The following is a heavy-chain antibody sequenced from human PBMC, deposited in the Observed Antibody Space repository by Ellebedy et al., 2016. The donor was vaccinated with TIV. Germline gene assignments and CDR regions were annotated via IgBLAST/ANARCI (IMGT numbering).Heavy chain of an antibody. V-gene: IGHV1-2*02. CDR3: ARVRRGSSGMDV. J-gene: IGHJ6*02. CDR2: INPDSGGT. CDR1: GYTFTANY. D-gene: IGHD6-13*01. Sequence: ASVKVSCKASGYTFTANYIHWVRQAPGQGLEWMGWINPDSGGTNFAQKFQGRVTMTRDTSVNTGYMELSRLESDDTAVYYCARVRRGSSGMDVWGQGTTVTVS.